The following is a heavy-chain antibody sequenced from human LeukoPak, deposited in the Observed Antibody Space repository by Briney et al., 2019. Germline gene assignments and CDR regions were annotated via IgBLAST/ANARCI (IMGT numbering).Heavy chain of an antibody. CDR3: VRVGNYREFDY. Sequence: GGSLRLSCAASGFTFSNYALHWVRQAPGKGLEYVSAISSNGDATFYANSVKGRFTISRDNSKNTLYLQMGSLRAEDMAVYYCVRVGNYREFDYWGQGTRVTVSS. CDR1: GFTFSNYA. J-gene: IGHJ4*02. D-gene: IGHD1-7*01. CDR2: ISSNGDAT. V-gene: IGHV3-64*01.